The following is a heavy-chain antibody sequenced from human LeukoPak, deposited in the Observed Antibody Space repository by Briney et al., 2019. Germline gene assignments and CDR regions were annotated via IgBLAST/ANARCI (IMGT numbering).Heavy chain of an antibody. Sequence: SVKVSCKASGGTFSSYAISWVRQAPGQGLEWMGGIIPIFGTANYAQKFQGRVTITADESTSTAYMELSSLRSEDTAVYYCASTALDYGDYYPFRSAFDYWGQGTLVTVSS. CDR1: GGTFSSYA. J-gene: IGHJ4*02. D-gene: IGHD4-17*01. CDR2: IIPIFGTA. V-gene: IGHV1-69*13. CDR3: ASTALDYGDYYPFRSAFDY.